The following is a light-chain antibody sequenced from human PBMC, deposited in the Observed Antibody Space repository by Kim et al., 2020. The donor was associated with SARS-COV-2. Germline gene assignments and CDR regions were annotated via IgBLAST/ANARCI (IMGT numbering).Light chain of an antibody. CDR3: QVWDSDSDHPWL. Sequence: PGMTARGNCGGDNMGSKTVHWYQQRPGQAPVWVIQYDSDRPSGLPERFSGSNSGTTATLTISRVEAEDGADYYCQVWDSDSDHPWLFGGGTQLTVL. J-gene: IGLJ2*01. CDR2: YDS. V-gene: IGLV3-21*01. CDR1: NMGSKT.